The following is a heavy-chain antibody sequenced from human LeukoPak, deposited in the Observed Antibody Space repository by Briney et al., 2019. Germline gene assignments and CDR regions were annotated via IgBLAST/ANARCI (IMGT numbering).Heavy chain of an antibody. CDR2: IYPGDSDT. CDR3: ARRSGRFLNWFDP. Sequence: PGASLKISCKCSGSIFTSYWIGWVRPLPGKGLEWMGIIYPGDSDTRYSPSFQGQVTISADKSISTAYLQWSSLKASDTAMYYCARRSGRFLNWFDPWGQGTLVTVSS. J-gene: IGHJ5*02. D-gene: IGHD1-26*01. V-gene: IGHV5-51*01. CDR1: GSIFTSYW.